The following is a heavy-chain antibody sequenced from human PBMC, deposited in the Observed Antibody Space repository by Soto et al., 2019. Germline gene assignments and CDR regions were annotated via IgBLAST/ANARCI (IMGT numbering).Heavy chain of an antibody. V-gene: IGHV3-23*01. D-gene: IGHD1-26*01. CDR1: GITFSSYA. J-gene: IGHJ4*02. Sequence: EVQLLESGGGLVQPGGSLRLSCAAYGITFSSYAMRWVRQAPVKGLEWVSAISGSGDSTYYADSVKGRFTISRDNSKNTLYLQMNSLRAEDTAVYYCARRGSGSYYDYWGQGTLATVSS. CDR3: ARRGSGSYYDY. CDR2: ISGSGDST.